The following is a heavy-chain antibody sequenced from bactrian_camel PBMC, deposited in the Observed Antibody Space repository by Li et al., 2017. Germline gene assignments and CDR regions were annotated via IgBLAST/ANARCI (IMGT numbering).Heavy chain of an antibody. CDR2: VYTGGSRT. Sequence: HVQLVESGGGSVQAGGSLRLSCAVSGVRFKWQCIAWFRQAPGEEREGVAGVYTGGSRTYSDSVLGRFTVSQDNAKNTVSLQMDSLKPEDSAMYYCARSRFVFRGCDLSTSGYYYGGQGTQVTVS. J-gene: IGHJ4*01. CDR1: GVRFKWQC. V-gene: IGHV3S6*01. D-gene: IGHD5*01. CDR3: ARSRFVFRGCDLSTSGYYY.